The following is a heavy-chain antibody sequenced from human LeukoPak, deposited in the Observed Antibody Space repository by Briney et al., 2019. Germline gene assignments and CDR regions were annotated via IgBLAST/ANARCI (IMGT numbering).Heavy chain of an antibody. Sequence: GESLKISCKGSGYSFTNYWIGWVRQMPGKGXXXXXXXYPGDSDTRYSPSFQGQVTISADKSISTAYLQWSSLKASDTAMYYCARAGQGQMLSTWFDPWGQGTLVTVSS. CDR2: XYPGDSDT. J-gene: IGHJ5*02. D-gene: IGHD3-16*02. CDR3: ARAGQGQMLSTWFDP. V-gene: IGHV5-51*01. CDR1: GYSFTNYW.